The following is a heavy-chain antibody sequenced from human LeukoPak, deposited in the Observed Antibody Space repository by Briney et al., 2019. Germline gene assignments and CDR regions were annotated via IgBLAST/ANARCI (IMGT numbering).Heavy chain of an antibody. CDR1: GYTFTGYY. D-gene: IGHD6-19*01. CDR3: ARAVRGDSSGWYDYYYYYMDV. J-gene: IGHJ6*03. Sequence: ASVKVSCKASGYTFTGYYMHWVRQAPGQGLEWMGWINPNSGGTNYAQKFQGRVTMTGDTSISTAYMELSRLRSDDTAVYYCARAVRGDSSGWYDYYYYYMDVWGKGTTVTISS. V-gene: IGHV1-2*02. CDR2: INPNSGGT.